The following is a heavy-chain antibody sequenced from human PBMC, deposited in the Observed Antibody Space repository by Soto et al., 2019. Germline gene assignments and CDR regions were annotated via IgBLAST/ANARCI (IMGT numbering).Heavy chain of an antibody. D-gene: IGHD6-6*01. CDR2: IYYSGST. CDR1: GGSLSSGGYY. CDR3: ARFSSSSAY. Sequence: SETLSLTCTASGGSLSSGGYYWSWIRQHPGKGLEWIGYIYYSGSTYYNPSLKSRVTISVDTSKNQFSLKLSSVTAADTAVYYCARFSSSSAYWGQGTLVTVSS. J-gene: IGHJ4*02. V-gene: IGHV4-31*03.